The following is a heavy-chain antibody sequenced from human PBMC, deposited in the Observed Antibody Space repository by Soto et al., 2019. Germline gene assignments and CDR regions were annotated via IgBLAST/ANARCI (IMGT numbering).Heavy chain of an antibody. Sequence: SVKVSCKASGGTFSSYAISWVRQAPGQGLEWMGGIIPIFGTANYAQKFQGRVTITVDESTSTAYMELSSLRSEDTAVYYCATYTYCSSTSCLYGDYWGQGTLVTVSS. CDR1: GGTFSSYA. J-gene: IGHJ4*02. V-gene: IGHV1-69*13. D-gene: IGHD2-2*01. CDR3: ATYTYCSSTSCLYGDY. CDR2: IIPIFGTA.